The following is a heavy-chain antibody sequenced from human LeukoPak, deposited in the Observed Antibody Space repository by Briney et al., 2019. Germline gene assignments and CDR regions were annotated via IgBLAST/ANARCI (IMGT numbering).Heavy chain of an antibody. D-gene: IGHD6-19*01. J-gene: IGHJ4*02. CDR2: IYTRGST. CDR3: AREGQWLEFDY. V-gene: IGHV4-4*07. Sequence: PSETLSLTCTVSGGSINSYYWSWTRQPARKGLEWIGRIYTRGSTNYNPSLKSRVTMSVDTSKNQFSLKLSSVTAADTAVYYCAREGQWLEFDYWGQGALVTVSS. CDR1: GGSINSYY.